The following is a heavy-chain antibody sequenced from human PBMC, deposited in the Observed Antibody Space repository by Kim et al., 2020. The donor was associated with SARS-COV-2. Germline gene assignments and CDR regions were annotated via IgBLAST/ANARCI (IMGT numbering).Heavy chain of an antibody. CDR2: ISSSSGKI. CDR1: GFTCISYA. V-gene: IGHV3-48*02. J-gene: IGHJ4*02. D-gene: IGHD6-13*01. Sequence: GGSLRLSCAASGFTCISYAINWVRQAPGKGLEWVSYISSSSGKIDYADSVKGRFTISRDNAKNSVYLQMNSLRDEDTAVYYCARDRSFGSTLYYYFDYWGQGALVTVSS. CDR3: ARDRSFGSTLYYYFDY.